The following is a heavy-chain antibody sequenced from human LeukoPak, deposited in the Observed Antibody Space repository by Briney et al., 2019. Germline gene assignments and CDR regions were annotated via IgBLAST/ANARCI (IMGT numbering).Heavy chain of an antibody. CDR3: ARARPNRYSGSHYV. CDR2: INPNSGGT. J-gene: IGHJ4*02. D-gene: IGHD1-26*01. V-gene: IGHV1-2*04. CDR1: GYTFTGYY. Sequence: ASVKVSCKASGYTFTGYYMHWVRQAPGQGLEWMGWINPNSGGTNYAQKFQGWVTMTRDTSISTAYMELSRLRSDDTAVYYCARARPNRYSGSHYVWGQGTLVTVSS.